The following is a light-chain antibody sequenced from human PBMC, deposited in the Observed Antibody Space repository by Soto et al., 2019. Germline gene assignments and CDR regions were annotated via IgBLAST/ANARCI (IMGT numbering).Light chain of an antibody. CDR2: GAS. CDR1: QSVSNN. Sequence: EIVMTQSPATLSVSPGERATLSCRASQSVSNNLAWYQQKPGQAPRLLIYGASTRATGIPARFSGSGSGTEFTLTISSLQSEDFALYYCQPCNDWPRTFGQGTKVEIK. V-gene: IGKV3-15*01. CDR3: QPCNDWPRT. J-gene: IGKJ1*01.